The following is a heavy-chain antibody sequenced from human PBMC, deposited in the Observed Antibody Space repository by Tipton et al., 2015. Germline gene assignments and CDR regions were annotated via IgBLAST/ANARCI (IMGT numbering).Heavy chain of an antibody. CDR2: IKEDGSDK. V-gene: IGHV3-7*03. D-gene: IGHD2-15*01. J-gene: IGHJ4*02. CDR1: GFTFSSYS. CDR3: ARLVGVGSYYFDY. Sequence: GSLRLSCAASGFTFSSYSMSWVRRAPGRGLEWVANIKEDGSDKNYVDSVKGRFTISRDNAKSSLYLQLNSLRPEDTAVYYCARLVGVGSYYFDYWGQGTLVTVSS.